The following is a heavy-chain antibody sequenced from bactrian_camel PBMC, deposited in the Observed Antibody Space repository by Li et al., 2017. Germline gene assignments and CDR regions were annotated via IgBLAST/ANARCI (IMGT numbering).Heavy chain of an antibody. D-gene: IGHD5*01. Sequence: HVQLVESGGGSVQAGGSLKLSCAASGYIDSNCGTGWYRQAPGKERELVSTIHSDGTTYYADSVQGRLTISLDNDKNTLYLQMDSLKTEDTAVYTCAALDYGYRCQVYWGQGTQVTVS. V-gene: IGHV3S53*01. CDR3: AALDYGYRCQVY. CDR2: IHSDGTT. J-gene: IGHJ4*01. CDR1: GYIDSNCG.